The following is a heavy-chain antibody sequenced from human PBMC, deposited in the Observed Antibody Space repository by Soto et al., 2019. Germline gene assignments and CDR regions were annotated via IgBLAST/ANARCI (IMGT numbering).Heavy chain of an antibody. D-gene: IGHD6-19*01. Sequence: GGSLRLSCVASGFTFISSFMGWVRQAPGKGLEWVANINQDGGGTYYVDSVEGRFTISRDNAKDSLYLQMNSLRGEDTAVYYCARYFRGSGRYFFDYWGQGTLVTVSS. CDR1: GFTFISSF. CDR2: INQDGGGT. V-gene: IGHV3-7*03. CDR3: ARYFRGSGRYFFDY. J-gene: IGHJ4*02.